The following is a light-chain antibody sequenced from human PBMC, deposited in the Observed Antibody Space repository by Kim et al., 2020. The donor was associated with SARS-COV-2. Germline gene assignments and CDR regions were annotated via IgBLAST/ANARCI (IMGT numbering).Light chain of an antibody. V-gene: IGLV1-40*01. CDR2: GNS. J-gene: IGLJ2*01. CDR3: QSYDSSLSAVV. CDR1: SSNIGAGYD. Sequence: QSVLTQPPSVSGAPGQRVTISCTGSSSNIGAGYDVHWYQQLPGTAPKLLIYGNSNRPSVVPDRFSGSKSGTSASLAIPGLQAEDEADYYCQSYDSSLSAVVFGGGTQVTVL.